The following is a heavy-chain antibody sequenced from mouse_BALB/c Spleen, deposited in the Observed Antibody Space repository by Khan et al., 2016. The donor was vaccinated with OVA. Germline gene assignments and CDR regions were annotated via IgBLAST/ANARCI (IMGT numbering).Heavy chain of an antibody. J-gene: IGHJ4*01. CDR3: ARAYYRYDGYYAMDY. CDR1: GFSLSRYN. D-gene: IGHD2-14*01. Sequence: QVQLKESGPGLVAPSQSLSSTCTVSGFSLSRYNIHWVRQPPGKGLEWLGVIWGGGGTDYNSTLKSRLSIIKDNSKSQVFLKMNSLQTDDTAMYYCARAYYRYDGYYAMDYWGQGTSVTVSS. CDR2: IWGGGGT. V-gene: IGHV2-6-4*01.